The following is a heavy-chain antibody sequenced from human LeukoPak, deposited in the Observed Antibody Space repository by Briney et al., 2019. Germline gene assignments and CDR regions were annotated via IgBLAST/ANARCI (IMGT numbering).Heavy chain of an antibody. Sequence: SETLSLTCTVSGGSISSYYWSWIRQPPGKGLEWIGYIYYSGSTNYNPSLKSRVTISVDTSKNQFSLKLSSVTAADTAVYYCATSRGRGYYFDYWGQGTLVTVSS. J-gene: IGHJ4*02. D-gene: IGHD3-16*01. CDR3: ATSRGRGYYFDY. CDR1: GGSISSYY. V-gene: IGHV4-59*01. CDR2: IYYSGST.